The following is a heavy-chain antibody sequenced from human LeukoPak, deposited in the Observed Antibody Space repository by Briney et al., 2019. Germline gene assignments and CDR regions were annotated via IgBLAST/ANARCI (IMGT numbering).Heavy chain of an antibody. D-gene: IGHD4-17*01. V-gene: IGHV1-18*01. J-gene: IGHJ6*03. CDR2: ISAHNGNT. CDR3: ARGTTVTDYYYYYMDV. CDR1: GYTFTSYG. Sequence: ASVKVSCKASGYTFTSYGISWVRQAPGQGLEWMGWISAHNGNTNYAQKLQGRVTMTTDTSTSTAYMELRSLRSDDTAVYYCARGTTVTDYYYYYMDVWGKGTTVTVSS.